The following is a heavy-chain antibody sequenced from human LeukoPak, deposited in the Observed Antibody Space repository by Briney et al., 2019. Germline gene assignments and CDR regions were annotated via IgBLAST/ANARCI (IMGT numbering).Heavy chain of an antibody. V-gene: IGHV1-69*05. D-gene: IGHD2-15*01. CDR1: GGTFSSYA. Sequence: ASVKVSCKASGGTFSSYAISWVRQAPGQGLEWMGRIIPIFGTANYAQKFQCRVTITTDESTSTAYMELSSLRSEDTAVYYCARTNLGXCSGGSXXXXXXXXQGXXXTV. J-gene: IGHJ4*02. CDR3: ARTNLGXCSGGSXXXXXX. CDR2: IIPIFGTA.